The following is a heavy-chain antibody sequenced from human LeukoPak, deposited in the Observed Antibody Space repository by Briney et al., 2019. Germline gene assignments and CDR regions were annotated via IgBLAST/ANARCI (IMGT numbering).Heavy chain of an antibody. CDR1: GFPFSNFA. CDR3: ARGGDYYASSGYCDFEC. V-gene: IGHV3-30-3*01. CDR2: ISYDGSNK. J-gene: IGHJ4*02. D-gene: IGHD3-22*01. Sequence: GGSLRLSCAASGFPFSNFAMHWVRQAPGKGLEWVALISYDGSNKYYTDSVKGRFTISRDNSKNTLYLQMNSLRAEDTAVYYCARGGDYYASSGYCDFECWGQGSLVIDCS.